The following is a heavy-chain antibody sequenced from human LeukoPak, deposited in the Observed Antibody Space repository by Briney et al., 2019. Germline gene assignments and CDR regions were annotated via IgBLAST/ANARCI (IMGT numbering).Heavy chain of an antibody. Sequence: GGSLRLSCAASGFTFSSYSMNWVRQAPGKGLEWVSSISSSSTYIYYTDSQEGRFTVSRDNAKNSLFLQMNSLRAEETAVYYCTRARGGYDWDMGYWGQGTLVTVSS. V-gene: IGHV3-21*01. CDR3: TRARGGYDWDMGY. J-gene: IGHJ4*02. D-gene: IGHD5-12*01. CDR1: GFTFSSYS. CDR2: ISSSSTYI.